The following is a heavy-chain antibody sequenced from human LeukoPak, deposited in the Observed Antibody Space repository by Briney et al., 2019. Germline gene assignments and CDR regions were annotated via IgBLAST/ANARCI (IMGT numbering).Heavy chain of an antibody. CDR3: VSSSQELVQFNY. CDR1: GYTFTNCW. Sequence: GESPQISCRCSGYTFTNCWIGGVRRPPGKGREGMGIIWPEDSDTRYSPSFQGQVTFSADKSLTTAYMQWSSVMASDTAMYYWVSSSQELVQFNYWGQGTLVSVSS. D-gene: IGHD6-13*01. CDR2: IWPEDSDT. V-gene: IGHV5-51*01. J-gene: IGHJ4*02.